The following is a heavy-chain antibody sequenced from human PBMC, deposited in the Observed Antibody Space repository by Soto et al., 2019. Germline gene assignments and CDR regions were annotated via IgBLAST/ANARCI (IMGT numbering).Heavy chain of an antibody. J-gene: IGHJ6*02. CDR1: GFTFSSYA. CDR3: ARLAPAGPKGPGSVSYYYYYGMDV. CDR2: ISYDGSNK. V-gene: IGHV3-30-3*01. Sequence: QVQLVESGGGVVQPGRSLRLSCAASGFTFSSYAMHWVRQAPGKGLEWVAVISYDGSNKYYADSVKGRFTISRDNSKNTLYLQMNSLRAEDTAVYYCARLAPAGPKGPGSVSYYYYYGMDVWGQGTTVTVSS. D-gene: IGHD6-13*01.